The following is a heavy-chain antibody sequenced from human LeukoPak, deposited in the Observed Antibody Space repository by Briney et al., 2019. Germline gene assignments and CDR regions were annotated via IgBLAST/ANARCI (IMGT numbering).Heavy chain of an antibody. CDR3: ARANLYCSSTSCYTEDDNWFDP. Sequence: GASVKVSCKASGYTFTGYYMHWVRQASGQGLEWVGWMNPNSGNTGYAQKFQGRVTMTRNTSISTAYMELSSLRSEDTAVYYCARANLYCSSTSCYTEDDNWFDPWGQGTLVTVSS. CDR2: MNPNSGNT. V-gene: IGHV1-8*02. D-gene: IGHD2-2*02. CDR1: GYTFTGYY. J-gene: IGHJ5*02.